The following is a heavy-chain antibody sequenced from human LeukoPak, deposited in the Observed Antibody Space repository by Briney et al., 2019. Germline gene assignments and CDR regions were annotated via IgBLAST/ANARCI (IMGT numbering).Heavy chain of an antibody. CDR1: GGSISSSSYY. CDR3: ARQETDDYYDSSGEGDYFDY. J-gene: IGHJ4*02. V-gene: IGHV4-39*01. CDR2: IYYSGST. Sequence: SETLSLTCTVSGGSISSSSYYWGWIRQPPGKGLEWIGSIYYSGSTYYNPSLKSRVTISVDTSKNQFSLKLSSVTAADTAVYYCARQETDDYYDSSGEGDYFDYWGQGTLVTVSS. D-gene: IGHD3-22*01.